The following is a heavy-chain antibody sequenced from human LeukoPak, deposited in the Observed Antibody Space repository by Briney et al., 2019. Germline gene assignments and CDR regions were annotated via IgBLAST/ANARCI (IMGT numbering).Heavy chain of an antibody. CDR2: INHSGST. Sequence: SETLSLTCAVYGGSFSGYHWSWIRQPPGKGLEWIGEINHSGSTNYNPSLRSRVTISVDTSKNQFSLKLSSVTAADTAVYYCARGLGSGWRLQYFQHWGQGTLVTVSS. D-gene: IGHD6-19*01. CDR1: GGSFSGYH. J-gene: IGHJ1*01. CDR3: ARGLGSGWRLQYFQH. V-gene: IGHV4-34*01.